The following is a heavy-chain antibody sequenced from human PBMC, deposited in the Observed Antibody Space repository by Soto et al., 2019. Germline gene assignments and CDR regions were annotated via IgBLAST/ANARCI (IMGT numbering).Heavy chain of an antibody. CDR3: AALPPPHNITMVRGVIRS. D-gene: IGHD3-10*01. V-gene: IGHV4-34*01. CDR2: INHSGST. J-gene: IGHJ5*02. CDR1: GGSFSGYY. Sequence: SETLSLTCAVYGGSFSGYYWSWIRQPPGKGLEWIGEINHSGSTNYNPSLKSRVTISVDTSKNQFSLKLSSVTAADTAVYYCAALPPPHNITMVRGVIRSWGQGTLVT.